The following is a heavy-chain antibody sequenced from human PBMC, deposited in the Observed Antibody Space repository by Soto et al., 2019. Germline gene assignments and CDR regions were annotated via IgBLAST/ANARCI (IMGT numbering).Heavy chain of an antibody. CDR1: GYTFTSYG. Sequence: ASVKVSCKASGYTFTSYGISWVRQAPGQGLEWMGWISAYNGNTNYAQKLQGRVTMTTDTSTSTAYMELRSLRSDDTAVYYCARDRATYYDFWSGYSNDAFDIWGQGTMGTVSS. V-gene: IGHV1-18*01. J-gene: IGHJ3*02. D-gene: IGHD3-3*01. CDR2: ISAYNGNT. CDR3: ARDRATYYDFWSGYSNDAFDI.